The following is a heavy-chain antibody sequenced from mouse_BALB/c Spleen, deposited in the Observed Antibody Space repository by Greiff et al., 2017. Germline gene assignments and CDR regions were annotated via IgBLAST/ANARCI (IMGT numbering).Heavy chain of an antibody. D-gene: IGHD2-14*01. CDR1: GYTFTSYW. CDR3: ARGDRYDGNAMDY. Sequence: QVQLQQSGAELARPGASVKLSCKASGYTFTSYWMQWVKQRPGQGLEWIGAIYPGDGDTRYTQKFKGKATLTADKSSSTAYMQLSSLASEDSAVYYCARGDRYDGNAMDYWGQGTSVTVSS. CDR2: IYPGDGDT. J-gene: IGHJ4*01. V-gene: IGHV1-87*01.